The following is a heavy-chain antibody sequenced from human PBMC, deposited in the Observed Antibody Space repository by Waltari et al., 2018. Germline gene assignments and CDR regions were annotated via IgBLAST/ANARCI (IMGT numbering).Heavy chain of an antibody. CDR2: IYSGGST. D-gene: IGHD6-13*01. CDR1: GFTVSSNY. CDR3: ARDHGAAAGTPYYYYGMDV. V-gene: IGHV3-53*01. Sequence: EVQLVESGGGLIQPGGSLRLSCAASGFTVSSNYMSWVRQAPGKGLEWVSVIYSGGSTYYADSVKGRFTISRDNSKNTLYLQMNSLRAEDTAVYYCARDHGAAAGTPYYYYGMDVWGQGTTVTVSS. J-gene: IGHJ6*02.